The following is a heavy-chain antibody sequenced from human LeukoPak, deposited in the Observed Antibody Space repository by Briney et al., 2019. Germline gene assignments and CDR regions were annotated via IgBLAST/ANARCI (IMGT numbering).Heavy chain of an antibody. CDR2: ISSSSSYI. V-gene: IGHV3-21*01. J-gene: IGHJ4*02. CDR1: GFTFSSYS. CDR3: AKAPPGFCSGGSCYVDY. D-gene: IGHD2-15*01. Sequence: PGGSLRLSCAASGFTFSSYSMNWVRQAPGKGLEWVSSISSSSSYIYYADSVKGRFTVSRDNAENSLYLQMSSLRAEDTAFYYCAKAPPGFCSGGSCYVDYWGQGALVTVSS.